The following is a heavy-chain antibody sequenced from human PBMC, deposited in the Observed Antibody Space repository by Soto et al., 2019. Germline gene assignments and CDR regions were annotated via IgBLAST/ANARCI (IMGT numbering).Heavy chain of an antibody. V-gene: IGHV1-18*01. CDR3: ARGYDILTGLAYYYGMDV. CDR1: GYTFTSYG. D-gene: IGHD3-9*01. Sequence: SVKVSCKISGYTFTSYGISWVRQAPVQGLEWMGWISTHNGDTNFAQKFQGRVTLTTDTSTNTAYMDLRSLTSDDTAVYYCARGYDILTGLAYYYGMDVWGQGTTVTVSS. J-gene: IGHJ6*02. CDR2: ISTHNGDT.